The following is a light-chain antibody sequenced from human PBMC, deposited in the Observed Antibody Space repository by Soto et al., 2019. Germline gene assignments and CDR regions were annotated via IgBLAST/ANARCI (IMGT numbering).Light chain of an antibody. J-gene: IGKJ2*01. CDR2: AAS. Sequence: EIVLTQSPGTLSLSPGERATLSCRASRSFSSSYLAWYQHKVGPAPRLLIYAASTRATGIPDRFSGSGSATDFTLTISRLEPEDSAVYYCHHYDSSPPYTFGQGTKLEIK. CDR1: RSFSSSY. V-gene: IGKV3-20*01. CDR3: HHYDSSPPYT.